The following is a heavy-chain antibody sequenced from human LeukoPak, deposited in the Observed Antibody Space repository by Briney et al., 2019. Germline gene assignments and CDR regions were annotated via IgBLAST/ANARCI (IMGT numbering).Heavy chain of an antibody. CDR2: INPNSGGT. CDR1: GYTFTGYY. Sequence: ASVKVSCKASGYTFTGYYMHWVRQAPGQGLEWMGRINPNSGGTNYAQKFQGRVIMTRDTSISTAYTELSRLRSDDTAVYYCARAPIKYSGYDLGYWGQGTLVTVSS. J-gene: IGHJ4*02. CDR3: ARAPIKYSGYDLGY. V-gene: IGHV1-2*06. D-gene: IGHD5-12*01.